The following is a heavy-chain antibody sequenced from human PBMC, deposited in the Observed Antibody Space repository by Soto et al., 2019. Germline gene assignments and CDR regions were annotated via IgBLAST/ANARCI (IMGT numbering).Heavy chain of an antibody. V-gene: IGHV1-69*04. CDR3: ARDSELRLTDP. CDR1: GGTFSSYT. D-gene: IGHD6-25*01. J-gene: IGHJ5*02. Sequence: ASVKVSCKASGGTFSSYTISWVRQAPGQGLEWMGRIIPILGIANYAQKFQGRVTITADKSTSTAYMELSSLRSEDTAVYYCARDSELRLTDPWGQGTLVTVSS. CDR2: IIPILGIA.